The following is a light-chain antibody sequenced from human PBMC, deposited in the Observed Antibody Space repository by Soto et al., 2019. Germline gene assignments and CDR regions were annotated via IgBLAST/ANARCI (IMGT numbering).Light chain of an antibody. Sequence: DIQMTQSPATLSASVGDRVTITCRASQSIGSWLAWYQQKPGKAPKLLIYKASSLGSGVPSRFSGSGSGTEFTLTISSLQPDDVAIYYCQQSRSYPYTFGQGTKLEIK. J-gene: IGKJ2*01. CDR2: KAS. V-gene: IGKV1-5*03. CDR1: QSIGSW. CDR3: QQSRSYPYT.